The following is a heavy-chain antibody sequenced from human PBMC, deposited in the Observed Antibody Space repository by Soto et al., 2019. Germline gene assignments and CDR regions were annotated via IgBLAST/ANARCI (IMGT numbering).Heavy chain of an antibody. D-gene: IGHD3-9*01. CDR3: ARDLYDILTGGLDY. CDR2: IKQDGSEK. CDR1: GFTFSVFG. Sequence: GGSLRLSCAASGFTFSVFGMHWVRQAPGKGLEWVANIKQDGSEKYYVDSVKGRFTISRDNAKNSLYLQMNSLRAEDTAVYYCARDLYDILTGGLDYWGQGTLVTISS. J-gene: IGHJ4*02. V-gene: IGHV3-7*01.